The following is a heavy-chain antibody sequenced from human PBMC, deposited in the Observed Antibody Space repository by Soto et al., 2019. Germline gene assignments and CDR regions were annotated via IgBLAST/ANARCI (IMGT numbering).Heavy chain of an antibody. CDR2: INHSGST. CDR3: ARDGRRRYSGYDFLRWFDP. CDR1: GGSFSGYY. D-gene: IGHD5-12*01. J-gene: IGHJ5*02. Sequence: QVQLQQWGAGLLKPSETLSLTCAVYGGSFSGYYWSWIRQPPGKGLEWIGEINHSGSTNYNPSLKSRVTISVDTSKNQFSLKLSSVTAADTAVYYCARDGRRRYSGYDFLRWFDPWGQGTLVTVSS. V-gene: IGHV4-34*01.